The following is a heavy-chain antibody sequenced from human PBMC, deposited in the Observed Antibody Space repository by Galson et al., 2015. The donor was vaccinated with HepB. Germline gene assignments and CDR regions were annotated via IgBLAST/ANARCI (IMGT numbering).Heavy chain of an antibody. CDR2: ISWDAVST. J-gene: IGHJ4*02. V-gene: IGHV3-43*01. D-gene: IGHD6-19*01. CDR1: GFTFDDHT. Sequence: SLRLSCAASGFTFDDHTMQWVRQVPGKGLEWVSLISWDAVSTYYADSVKGRFTISRDNNKNSLYLHMNSLRTEDTAFYYCTKGSQSSGWYASDCWGQGTQVIVSS. CDR3: TKGSQSSGWYASDC.